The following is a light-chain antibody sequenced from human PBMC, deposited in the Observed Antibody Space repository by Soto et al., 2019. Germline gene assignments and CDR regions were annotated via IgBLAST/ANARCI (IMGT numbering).Light chain of an antibody. J-gene: IGKJ2*01. Sequence: DIQMTQSPSSLSASVGDRVTITCRASQSISIYLNWYQQKPGKAPKLLIYGASSLQSGVPSRFSGSVSGTHFTLIISSLQPEDFATYSCQQSYSTPYTFGQGTNVEIK. CDR1: QSISIY. CDR3: QQSYSTPYT. CDR2: GAS. V-gene: IGKV1-39*01.